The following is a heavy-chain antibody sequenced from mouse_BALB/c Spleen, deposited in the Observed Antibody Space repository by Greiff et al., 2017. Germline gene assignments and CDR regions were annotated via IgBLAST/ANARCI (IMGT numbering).Heavy chain of an antibody. V-gene: IGHV3-6*02. CDR1: GYSITSGYY. D-gene: IGHD1-1*01. CDR2: ISYDGSN. J-gene: IGHJ1*01. CDR3: ARGDYYGSRYFDV. Sequence: EVQLVESGPGLVKPSQSLSLTCSATGYSITSGYYWNWIRQFPGNKLEWMGYISYDGSNNYNPSLKNRISITRDTSKNQFFLKLNSVTTEDTATYYCARGDYYGSRYFDVWGAGTTVTVSS.